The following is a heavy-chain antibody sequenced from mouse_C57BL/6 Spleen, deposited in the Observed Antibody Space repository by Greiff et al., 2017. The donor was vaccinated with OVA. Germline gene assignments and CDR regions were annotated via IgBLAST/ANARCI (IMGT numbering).Heavy chain of an antibody. CDR3: ARCPACSISFDY. V-gene: IGHV3-8*01. CDR2: ISYSGST. CDR1: GYSITSDY. D-gene: IGHD1-1*01. Sequence: EVQLKESGPGLAKPSQTLSLTCSVTGYSITSDYWNWIRKFPGNKLEYLGYISYSGSTYYNPSLKSRISITRDTSKNQYYLQLNTVTTEDTATYYWARCPACSISFDYWGQGTTLTVSS. J-gene: IGHJ2*01.